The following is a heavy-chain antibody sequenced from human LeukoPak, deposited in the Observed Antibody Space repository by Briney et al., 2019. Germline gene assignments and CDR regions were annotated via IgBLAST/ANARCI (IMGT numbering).Heavy chain of an antibody. J-gene: IGHJ4*02. Sequence: SETLSLTCAVSGVSISDYYWSWVRQTPGRGLKWVGYIYYSGSNNYNPSLRSRVTMSVDTSKNQFSLRLTSVTAADTALYFCASGRGGYNPGYWGQGTLVTVSS. CDR2: IYYSGSN. V-gene: IGHV4-59*01. CDR3: ASGRGGYNPGY. D-gene: IGHD5-24*01. CDR1: GVSISDYY.